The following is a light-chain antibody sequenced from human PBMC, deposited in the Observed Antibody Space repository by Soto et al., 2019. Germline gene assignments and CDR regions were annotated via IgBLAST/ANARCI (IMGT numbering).Light chain of an antibody. Sequence: DIQLTQSPSSLSASVGDRVTITCRVSQGISSYLNWYRQKPGKVLMHTASNLQSGVPSRFSGSGSRTYFTLTTASLQPEDVATYYGQRTYNAPPMTFGQGTKVEI. CDR2: TAS. J-gene: IGKJ1*01. V-gene: IGKV1-27*01. CDR3: QRTYNAPPMT. CDR1: QGISSY.